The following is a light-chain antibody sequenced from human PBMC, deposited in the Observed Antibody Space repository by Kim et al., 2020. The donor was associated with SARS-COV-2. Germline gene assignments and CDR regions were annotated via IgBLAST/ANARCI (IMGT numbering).Light chain of an antibody. CDR1: QAIRND. J-gene: IGKJ1*01. Sequence: AVQMIQSPSSLSASVGDRVTITCRASQAIRNDLGWYQQKPGKAPDLLIYGTSTLQSGVPSRFSGSGSGTDFTLTISSLQPEDFATYYCLQDFNYPRTFGRGTKVDIK. V-gene: IGKV1-6*01. CDR3: LQDFNYPRT. CDR2: GTS.